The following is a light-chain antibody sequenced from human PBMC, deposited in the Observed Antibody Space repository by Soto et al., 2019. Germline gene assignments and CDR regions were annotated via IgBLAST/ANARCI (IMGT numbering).Light chain of an antibody. CDR3: SSYTRSSALVL. CDR1: SSDVGGYNY. CDR2: EVS. Sequence: QSALTQPASVSGSPGQSITISCTGTSSDVGGYNYVSWYQQHPGTAPKLMIYEVSNRPSGVSSRFSGSKSGNTASLTISGLQAEDEAYYYCSSYTRSSALVLFGGGTKLTVL. V-gene: IGLV2-14*01. J-gene: IGLJ2*01.